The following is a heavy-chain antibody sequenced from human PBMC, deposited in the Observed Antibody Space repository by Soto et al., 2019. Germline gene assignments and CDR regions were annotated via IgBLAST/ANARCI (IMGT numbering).Heavy chain of an antibody. CDR3: ARCIAAAGYLALYYYYYYTDV. Sequence: QVQLVQSGAEVKKPGASVKVSCKASGYTFTSYGISWVRQAPGQGLEWMGWISAYNGNTNYAQKHQGRVTMTTDTSTSTAYMELRSLRSDDTAVYYCARCIAAAGYLALYYYYYYTDVWGKGTTVTVSS. V-gene: IGHV1-18*01. D-gene: IGHD6-13*01. J-gene: IGHJ6*03. CDR2: ISAYNGNT. CDR1: GYTFTSYG.